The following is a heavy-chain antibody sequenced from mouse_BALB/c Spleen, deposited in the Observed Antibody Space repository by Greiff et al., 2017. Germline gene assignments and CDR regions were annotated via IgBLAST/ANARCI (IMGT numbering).Heavy chain of an antibody. V-gene: IGHV2-9*02. CDR2: IWAGGST. J-gene: IGHJ3*01. CDR1: GFSLTSYG. Sequence: QFQLQQSGPGLVAPSQSLSITCTVSGFSLTSYGVHWVRQPPGKGLEWLGVIWAGGSTNYNSALMSRLSISKDNSKSQVFLKMNSLQTDDTAMYYCARELPFAYWGQGTLVTVSA. CDR3: ARELPFAY.